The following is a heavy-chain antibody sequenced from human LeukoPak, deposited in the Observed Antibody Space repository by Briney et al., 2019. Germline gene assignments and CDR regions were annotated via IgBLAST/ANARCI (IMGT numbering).Heavy chain of an antibody. D-gene: IGHD2-2*01. CDR1: GGSFSGYY. CDR3: AGQYCSSTSCYVDY. CDR2: INHSGST. Sequence: PSETLSLTCAVYGGSFSGYYWSWIRQPPGKGLEWIGEINHSGSTNYNPSLKSRVTISVDTSKNQFSPKLSSVTAADTAVYYCAGQYCSSTSCYVDYWGQGTLVTVSS. J-gene: IGHJ4*02. V-gene: IGHV4-34*01.